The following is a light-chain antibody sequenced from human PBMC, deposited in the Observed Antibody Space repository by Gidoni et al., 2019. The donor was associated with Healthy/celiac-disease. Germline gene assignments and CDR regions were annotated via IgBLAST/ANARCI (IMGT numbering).Light chain of an antibody. CDR2: GAS. J-gene: IGKJ3*01. Sequence: IVLPQSPGTLSLSPGERATLSCRASQSVSSSYLAWYQQKPGQAPRLLIYGASSRATGLPDRCSGSGAGTDFTLTISRLEPEDFAVYYCQQYGSSPLFTFGPGTKVDIK. V-gene: IGKV3-20*01. CDR1: QSVSSSY. CDR3: QQYGSSPLFT.